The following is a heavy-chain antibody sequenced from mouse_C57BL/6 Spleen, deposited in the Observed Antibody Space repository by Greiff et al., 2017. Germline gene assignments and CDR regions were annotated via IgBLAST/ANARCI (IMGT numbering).Heavy chain of an antibody. CDR2: ISDGGSYT. D-gene: IGHD1-1*01. CDR1: GFTFSSYA. J-gene: IGHJ3*01. CDR3: AREDFTTVVAPGAY. V-gene: IGHV5-4*01. Sequence: EVKLVESGGGLVKPGGSLKLSCAASGFTFSSYAMSWVRQTPEKRLEWVATISDGGSYTYYPDNVKGRFTISRDNAKNNLYLQMSHLKSEDTAMYYCAREDFTTVVAPGAYWGQGTLVTVSA.